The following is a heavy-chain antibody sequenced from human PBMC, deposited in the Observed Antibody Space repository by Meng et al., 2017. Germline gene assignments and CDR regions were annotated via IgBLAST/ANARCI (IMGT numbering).Heavy chain of an antibody. CDR3: ASAGGTTVAATALFGY. V-gene: IGHV3-30*04. CDR1: GFTFSSYA. Sequence: GESLKISCAASGFTFSSYAMHWVRQAPGKGLEWVAVISYDGSNKYYADSVKGRFTISRDNSKNTLYLQMNSLRAEDTAVYYCASAGGTTVAATALFGYWGQGTLVTGSS. CDR2: ISYDGSNK. J-gene: IGHJ4*02. D-gene: IGHD6-25*01.